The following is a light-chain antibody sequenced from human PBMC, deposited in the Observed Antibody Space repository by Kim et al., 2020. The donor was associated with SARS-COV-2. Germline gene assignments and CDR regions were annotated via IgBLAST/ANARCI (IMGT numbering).Light chain of an antibody. CDR3: QQYDRSPYT. CDR2: GTS. V-gene: IGKV3-20*01. J-gene: IGKJ2*01. Sequence: LAPGERATPSCRASQSVSSKPLAWFQQKPGQAPRLLIYGTSSRATGIPERFSASESGTDFTLTISRLGPEDFAVYYCQQYDRSPYTFGQGTKLEI. CDR1: QSVSSKP.